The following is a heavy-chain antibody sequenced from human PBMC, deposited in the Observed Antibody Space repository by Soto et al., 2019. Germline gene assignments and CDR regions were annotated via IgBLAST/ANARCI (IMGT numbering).Heavy chain of an antibody. CDR2: IYYSGST. CDR1: GGSISSYY. J-gene: IGHJ6*03. CDR3: ARAAIWTTSPATMDV. D-gene: IGHD3-9*01. V-gene: IGHV4-59*01. Sequence: SETLSLTCTVSGGSISSYYWSWIRQPPGKGLEWIGYIYYSGSTNYNPSLKSRVTISVDTSKNQFPLKLSSVTAADTAVYYCARAAIWTTSPATMDVWGKGTTVTVSS.